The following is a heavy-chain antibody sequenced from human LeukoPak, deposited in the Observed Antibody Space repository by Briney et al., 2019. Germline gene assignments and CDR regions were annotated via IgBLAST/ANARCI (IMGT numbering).Heavy chain of an antibody. V-gene: IGHV4-30-4*01. CDR2: IYYSGST. CDR1: GGSITSGDYY. D-gene: IGHD4-23*01. CDR3: ARGDDDYGGKRSYNWFDP. J-gene: IGHJ5*02. Sequence: SQTLSLTCTVSGGSITSGDYYWSWIRQPPGKGLEWIGYIYYSGSTYYNPSLKSRVTMSVDTSKNQFSLKLSSVTAADTAVYYCARGDDDYGGKRSYNWFDPWGQGTLVTVSS.